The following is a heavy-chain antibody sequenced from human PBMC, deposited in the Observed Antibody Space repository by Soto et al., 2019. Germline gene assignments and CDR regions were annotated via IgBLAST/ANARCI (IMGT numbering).Heavy chain of an antibody. CDR3: ARGRYGDY. V-gene: IGHV1-18*01. Sequence: QVHLVQSGAEVKKPGASVKVSCKGSGYAFTTYGITWVRQAPGQGLEWMGWISAHNGNTNYAQKLQGRDTVTRDTSTSTAYMEMRSLRSADTAVYYCARGRYGDYWGQGALVTVSS. J-gene: IGHJ4*02. CDR1: GYAFTTYG. D-gene: IGHD1-1*01. CDR2: ISAHNGNT.